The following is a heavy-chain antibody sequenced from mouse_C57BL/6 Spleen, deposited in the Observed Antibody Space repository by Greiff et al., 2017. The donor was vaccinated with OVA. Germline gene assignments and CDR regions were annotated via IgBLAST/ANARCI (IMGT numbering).Heavy chain of an antibody. Sequence: EVMLVESGEGLVKPGGSLKLSCAASGFTFSSYAMSWVRQTPEKRLEWVAYISSGGDYIYYADTVKGRFTISRDNARNTLYLQMSSLKSEDTAMYYCTRGDDAYRFAYWGQGTLVTVSA. D-gene: IGHD2-3*01. V-gene: IGHV5-9-1*02. CDR2: ISSGGDYI. J-gene: IGHJ3*01. CDR1: GFTFSSYA. CDR3: TRGDDAYRFAY.